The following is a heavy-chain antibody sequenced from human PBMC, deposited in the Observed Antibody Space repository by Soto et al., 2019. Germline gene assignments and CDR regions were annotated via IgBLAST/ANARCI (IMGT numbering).Heavy chain of an antibody. Sequence: GESLKISCKGSGNSFTSYWISWVRQMPGKGLEWMGRIDPSDSYTNYSPSFQGHVTISADKSISTAYLQWSSLKASDTAMYYCARRVHGSYPNYYFDYWGQGTLVTVSS. J-gene: IGHJ4*02. D-gene: IGHD1-26*01. CDR3: ARRVHGSYPNYYFDY. CDR1: GNSFTSYW. CDR2: IDPSDSYT. V-gene: IGHV5-10-1*01.